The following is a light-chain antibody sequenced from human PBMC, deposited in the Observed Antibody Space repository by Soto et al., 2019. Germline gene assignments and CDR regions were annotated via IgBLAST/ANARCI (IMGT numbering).Light chain of an antibody. CDR3: LQHNSYIGTWT. V-gene: IGKV1-5*01. CDR1: QSITNR. J-gene: IGKJ1*01. Sequence: IQVTQSPSTLSASVGDRVTLTCRASQSITNRLAWYQQKPGKAPKVLIYDASNLEYGVPSRFSGSGSGTEFTLTISSLQPEDFATYFCLQHNSYIGTWTFGQGTKVDIK. CDR2: DAS.